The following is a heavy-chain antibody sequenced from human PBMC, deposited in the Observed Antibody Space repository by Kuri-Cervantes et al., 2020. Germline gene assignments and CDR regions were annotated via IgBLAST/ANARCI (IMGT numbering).Heavy chain of an antibody. CDR2: ISAYSGDT. V-gene: IGHV1-18*01. CDR3: ARGDLLYSSSSEGADY. Sequence: ASVKVSCKASGYTFTSYGISWVRQAPGQGLEWMGWISAYSGDTKYAQKFQGRVTMTTDTSTSTAYMELRSLRSEDAAVYYCARGDLLYSSSSEGADYWGQGTLVTVSS. CDR1: GYTFTSYG. D-gene: IGHD6-6*01. J-gene: IGHJ4*02.